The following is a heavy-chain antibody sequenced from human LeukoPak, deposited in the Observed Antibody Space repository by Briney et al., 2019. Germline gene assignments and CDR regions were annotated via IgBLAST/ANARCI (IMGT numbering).Heavy chain of an antibody. CDR2: IRKTDNSYTT. V-gene: IGHV3-72*01. J-gene: IGHJ4*02. CDR3: SRLDSSGYPDY. D-gene: IGHD3-22*01. CDR1: GFIFSDRY. Sequence: GGSLRLSCAASGFIFSDRYMDWVRQAPGKGLEWVGRIRKTDNSYTTEYAASVKGRFTISRDDSKNSLYLQMNSLKTEDAAVYYCSRLDSSGYPDYWGQGTLVTVSS.